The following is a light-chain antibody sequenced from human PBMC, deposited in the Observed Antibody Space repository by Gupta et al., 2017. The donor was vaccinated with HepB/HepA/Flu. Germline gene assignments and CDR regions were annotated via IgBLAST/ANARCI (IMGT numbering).Light chain of an antibody. CDR3: ASWDDSLSGAV. CDR1: SSNIGENY. CDR2: RDT. Sequence: QSVLTQPPSASATPGQRVVISCSGSSSNIGENYVYWYQQFPGTAPKVLIFRDTQRPSGVPDRFSGSKSGTSASLAISGLRTEDEANYYCASWDDSLSGAVFGGGTKVTGL. J-gene: IGLJ2*01. V-gene: IGLV1-47*01.